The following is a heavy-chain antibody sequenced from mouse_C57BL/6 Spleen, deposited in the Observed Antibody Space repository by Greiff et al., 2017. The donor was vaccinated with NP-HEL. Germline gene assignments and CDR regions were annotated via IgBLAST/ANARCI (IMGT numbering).Heavy chain of an antibody. D-gene: IGHD1-1*01. V-gene: IGHV1-50*01. CDR1: GYTFTSYW. CDR2: IDPSDRYT. J-gene: IGHJ3*01. Sequence: QVQLKQPGAELVKPGASVKLSCKASGYTFTSYWMQWVKQRPGQGLEWIGEIDPSDRYTNYTQKFKGKATLTVDTSSSTAYMQLSSLTSEDSAVYYCAYYYGTGFAYWGQGTLVTVSA. CDR3: AYYYGTGFAY.